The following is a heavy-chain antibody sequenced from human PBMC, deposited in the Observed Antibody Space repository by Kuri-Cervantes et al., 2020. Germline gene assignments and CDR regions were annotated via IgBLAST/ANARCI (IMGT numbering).Heavy chain of an antibody. CDR2: INHSGST. Sequence: SETLSLTCAVYGGSFSGYYWSWIRQPPGKGLEWIGEINHSGSTNYNPSLKSRVTISVDTSKNQFSLKLSSVTAADTAVYYCARAGDFGLKLDYWGQGTLVTVSS. CDR1: GGSFSGYY. V-gene: IGHV4-34*01. CDR3: ARAGDFGLKLDY. J-gene: IGHJ4*02. D-gene: IGHD3-16*01.